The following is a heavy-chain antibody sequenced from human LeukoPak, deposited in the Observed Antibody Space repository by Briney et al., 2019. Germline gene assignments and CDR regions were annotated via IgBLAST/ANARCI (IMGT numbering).Heavy chain of an antibody. CDR3: ARRGYCSGTNCYIFDY. CDR2: IYYSGST. CDR1: GGSISSYY. J-gene: IGHJ4*02. Sequence: SETLSLTCTVSGGSISSYYWSWIRQPPGKGLEWIGYIYYSGSTNYNPSFKSRVTISVDTSKNQFSLRLSSVTAADTAVYYCARRGYCSGTNCYIFDYWGQGTLVTVSS. V-gene: IGHV4-59*08. D-gene: IGHD2-2*02.